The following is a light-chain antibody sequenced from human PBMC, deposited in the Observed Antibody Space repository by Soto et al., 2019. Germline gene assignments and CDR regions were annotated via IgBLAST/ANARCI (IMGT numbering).Light chain of an antibody. CDR1: SSDVGAYNY. J-gene: IGLJ1*01. CDR3: TSYAGTHSSFYA. V-gene: IGLV2-8*01. Sequence: QSVLTQPPSASGSPGQSVTISCTGTSSDVGAYNYVSWCQQLPGKAPKLIIYEVSKRPSGVPDRFSGSKSGNTASLTVSGLQAEDVADYYRTSYAGTHSSFYAFGTGTKVT. CDR2: EVS.